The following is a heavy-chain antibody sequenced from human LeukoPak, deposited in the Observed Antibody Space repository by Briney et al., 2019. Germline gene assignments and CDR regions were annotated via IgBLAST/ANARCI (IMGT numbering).Heavy chain of an antibody. Sequence: SETLSLTCTVSGGSISSGSYYWSWIRQPAEKGLEWIGRIYTSGSTNYNPSLKSRVTISVDTSKNQFSLKLSSVTAADTAVYYCARDAVPRYYYDSSGYYLNWFDPWGQGTLVTVSS. V-gene: IGHV4-61*02. D-gene: IGHD3-22*01. J-gene: IGHJ5*02. CDR2: IYTSGST. CDR1: GGSISSGSYY. CDR3: ARDAVPRYYYDSSGYYLNWFDP.